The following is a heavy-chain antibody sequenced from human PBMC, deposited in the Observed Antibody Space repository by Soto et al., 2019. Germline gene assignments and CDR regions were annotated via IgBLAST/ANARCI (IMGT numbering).Heavy chain of an antibody. CDR2: INPNSGGT. J-gene: IGHJ4*02. CDR1: GYTFTGYY. Sequence: GASVQVSCKASGYTFTGYYMHWVRQAPGQGLEWMGWINPNSGGTNYAQKFQGRVTMTRDTSISTAYMELSRLRSDDTAVYYCARDTSSPSWLSNYVSYYFDYWGQGTLVTVSS. CDR3: ARDTSSPSWLSNYVSYYFDY. V-gene: IGHV1-2*02. D-gene: IGHD4-4*01.